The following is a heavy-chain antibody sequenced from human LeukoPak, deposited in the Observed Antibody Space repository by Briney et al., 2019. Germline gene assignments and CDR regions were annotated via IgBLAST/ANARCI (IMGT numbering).Heavy chain of an antibody. D-gene: IGHD2-15*01. J-gene: IGHJ6*03. V-gene: IGHV1-2*02. CDR1: GYTFTGYY. CDR3: ARDPKAAYCSGGSCYSSGRLYYYMDV. Sequence: GASVKVSCKASGYTFTGYYMHWVRQAPGQGPEWMGWINPNSGGTNYAQKFQGRVTMTRDTSISTAYMELSRLRSDDTAVYYCARDPKAAYCSGGSCYSSGRLYYYMDVWGKGTTVTVSS. CDR2: INPNSGGT.